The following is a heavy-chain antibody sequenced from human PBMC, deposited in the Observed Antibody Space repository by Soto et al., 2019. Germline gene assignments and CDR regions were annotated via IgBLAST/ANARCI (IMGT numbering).Heavy chain of an antibody. V-gene: IGHV3-30*04. CDR3: ARDQALAGSRSLDS. CDR1: GFTFSSYA. Sequence: SLRLSCAATGFTFSSYALHWVRQAPGKGLEWVALISYDGNNNYYADSLKGRFTISRDNSKNTLYLQMNSLRTEDTAIYYFARDQALAGSRSLDSWGQGTRVTVSS. CDR2: ISYDGNNN. D-gene: IGHD6-13*01. J-gene: IGHJ4*02.